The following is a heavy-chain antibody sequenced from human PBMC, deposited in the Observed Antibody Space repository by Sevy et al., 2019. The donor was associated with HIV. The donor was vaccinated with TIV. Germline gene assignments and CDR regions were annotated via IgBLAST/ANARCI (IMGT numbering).Heavy chain of an antibody. D-gene: IGHD3-3*01. V-gene: IGHV4-61*01. Sequence: SETRSPTCTLSGGSVSSVSYYWSWIRQPPGKGREWTGYIVYSGNTNYNHSLKSPVTISVDTSKHQFSLKLRSVTAADTAVYYCARGITVFGVVIGYYFDYWGQGTLVTVSS. CDR3: ARGITVFGVVIGYYFDY. CDR2: IVYSGNT. J-gene: IGHJ4*02. CDR1: GGSVSSVSYY.